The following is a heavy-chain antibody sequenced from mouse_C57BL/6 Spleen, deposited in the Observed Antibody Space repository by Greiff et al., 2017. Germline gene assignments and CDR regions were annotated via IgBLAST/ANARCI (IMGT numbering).Heavy chain of an antibody. V-gene: IGHV1-52*01. CDR3: ARGLRSTYWYFDV. D-gene: IGHD2-2*01. J-gene: IGHJ1*03. CDR1: GYTFTSYW. Sequence: QVQLQQPGAELVRPGSSVKLSCKASGYTFTSYWMHWVKQRPIQGLEWIGNIDPSDSETHYNQKFKDKATLTVDKSSSTAYMQLSSLTSEDSAVYYCARGLRSTYWYFDVWGTGTTVTVSS. CDR2: IDPSDSET.